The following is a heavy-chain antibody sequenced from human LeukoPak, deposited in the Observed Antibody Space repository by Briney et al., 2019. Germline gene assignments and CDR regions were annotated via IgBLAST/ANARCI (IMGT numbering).Heavy chain of an antibody. Sequence: GESLKISRKGSGYSFTTYWIDWVRQISGKGLEGMGLLYPDDSDTRYSPSFQGQVTITADKSISTAYLQWTSLKASDTAMYYCARHSLGYCSSSSCYSYWFDPWGQGTLVTVSS. CDR3: ARHSLGYCSSSSCYSYWFDP. J-gene: IGHJ5*02. V-gene: IGHV5-51*01. CDR2: LYPDDSDT. CDR1: GYSFTTYW. D-gene: IGHD2-2*01.